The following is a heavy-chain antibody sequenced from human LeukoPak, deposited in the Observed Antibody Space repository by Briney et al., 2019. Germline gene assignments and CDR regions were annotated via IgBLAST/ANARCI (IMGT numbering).Heavy chain of an antibody. V-gene: IGHV3-23*01. D-gene: IGHD3-16*01. CDR2: ISGSDGNT. Sequence: GESVRLSCAASGFTFTSYTMAGFRQFPRKGLQWVLAISGSDGNTLYGDSVKGRFTISRDTSKNTLYLKMNTLTAADTAIYYCARKVPIRTIMILVYCGQGNLVTVYS. CDR3: ARKVPIRTIMILVY. CDR1: GFTFTSYT. J-gene: IGHJ4*02.